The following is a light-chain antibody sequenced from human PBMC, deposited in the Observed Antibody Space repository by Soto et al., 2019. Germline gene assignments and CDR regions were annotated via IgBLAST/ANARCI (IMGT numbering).Light chain of an antibody. CDR3: QSADSTVTYYV. CDR1: AFPKQY. V-gene: IGLV3-25*02. J-gene: IGLJ1*01. Sequence: SYELTQPPSVSVSPGQTARITCSGDAFPKQYAYWYQQKPGQAPVLVMYKDNERPSGIPERFSGSSSGTTVTLTINGVQADDEADYYCQSADSTVTYYVFETGTKVTVL. CDR2: KDN.